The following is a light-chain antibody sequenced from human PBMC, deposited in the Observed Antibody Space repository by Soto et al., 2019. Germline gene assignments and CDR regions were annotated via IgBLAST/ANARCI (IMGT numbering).Light chain of an antibody. CDR2: AAS. V-gene: IGKV1-27*01. CDR1: QGIRNY. J-gene: IGKJ4*01. CDR3: QKYSSAPLT. Sequence: DIPMTQSPSSLSAFVGDSVTLTCRASQGIRNYLAWYQQKPGKAPKLLISAASTLQSGVPSRFSGSGSGTDYTLTISSLQPEDVATYYCQKYSSAPLTFGGGTKVEIK.